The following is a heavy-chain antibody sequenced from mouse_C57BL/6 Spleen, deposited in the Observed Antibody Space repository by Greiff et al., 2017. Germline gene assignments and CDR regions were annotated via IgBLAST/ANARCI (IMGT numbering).Heavy chain of an antibody. CDR2: IDPSDSYT. CDR3: ARGGSSYLFDY. J-gene: IGHJ2*01. V-gene: IGHV1-50*01. CDR1: GYTFTSYW. Sequence: QVQLKESGAELVKPGASVKLSCKASGYTFTSYWMQWVKQRPGQGLEWIGEIDPSDSYTNYNQKFKGKATLTVDTSSSTAYMQLSSLTSEDSAVYYCARGGSSYLFDYWGQGTTLTVSS. D-gene: IGHD1-1*01.